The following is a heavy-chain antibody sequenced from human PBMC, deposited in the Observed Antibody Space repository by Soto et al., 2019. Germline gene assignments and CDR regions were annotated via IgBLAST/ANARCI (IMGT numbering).Heavy chain of an antibody. V-gene: IGHV2-70*11. Sequence: SGPTLVNPTQTLTLTCTFSGFSLSTSGMCVSWIRQPPGKALEWLARIDWDDDKYYSTSLKTRLTISKDTSKNQVVLTMANMDPVDTATYYCARMAYYDILTDDNDFDYWGQGTLVTAPQ. D-gene: IGHD3-9*01. CDR2: IDWDDDK. CDR1: GFSLSTSGMC. J-gene: IGHJ4*02. CDR3: ARMAYYDILTDDNDFDY.